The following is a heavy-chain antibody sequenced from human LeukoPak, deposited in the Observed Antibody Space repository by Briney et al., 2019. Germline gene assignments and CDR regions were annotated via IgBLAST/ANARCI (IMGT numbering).Heavy chain of an antibody. CDR2: ISTSSSYI. CDR1: GFTFSTYS. V-gene: IGHV3-21*01. CDR3: ANNYGDYDY. J-gene: IGHJ4*02. Sequence: GGSLRPSCAASGFTFSTYSMTWVRQAPGKGLEWVSSISTSSSYIYYADSVKGRFTISRDNAKNSLYLQMNSLRAEDTAVYYCANNYGDYDYWGQGTLVTVSS. D-gene: IGHD4-17*01.